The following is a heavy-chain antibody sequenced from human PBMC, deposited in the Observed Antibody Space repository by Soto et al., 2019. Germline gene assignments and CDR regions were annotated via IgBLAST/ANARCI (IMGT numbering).Heavy chain of an antibody. J-gene: IGHJ4*02. D-gene: IGHD2-15*01. CDR2: IYYSGSS. CDR3: ARGQVVAAQH. Sequence: SETLSLTCSVSGACISHYYWSWIRQPPGKGLEWIGFIYYSGSSNYNPSLNSRVTISVDTSKNQFSLKLSSVTAADTAVYYCARGQVVAAQHWGQGALVTVSS. V-gene: IGHV4-59*12. CDR1: GACISHYY.